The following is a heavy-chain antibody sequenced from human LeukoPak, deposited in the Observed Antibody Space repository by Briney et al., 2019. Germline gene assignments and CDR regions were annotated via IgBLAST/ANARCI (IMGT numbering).Heavy chain of an antibody. J-gene: IGHJ4*02. CDR3: ARDTNWGPQM. D-gene: IGHD7-27*01. CDR1: GGSISSYY. V-gene: IGHV4-59*01. Sequence: SETLSLTCTVSGGSISSYYWSWIRQAPGKGLEWIGYIDYSGSTNCNPSLRSRVTMSVNTSRNQFSLKVSSVTAADTAVYYCARDTNWGPQMWGQGTLVTVSS. CDR2: IDYSGST.